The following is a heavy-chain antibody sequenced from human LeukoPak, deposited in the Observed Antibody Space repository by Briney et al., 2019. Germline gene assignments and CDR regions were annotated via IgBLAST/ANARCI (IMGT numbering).Heavy chain of an antibody. V-gene: IGHV1-2*02. CDR3: ATGERLVPAAMWFDY. D-gene: IGHD2-2*01. J-gene: IGHJ4*02. CDR2: INPKSGGR. CDR1: FTGYY. Sequence: GASVKVSCTFTGYYMQWVRQAPGQGLGWMGWINPKSGGRSYAQRFQGRVTMTRDTSISTAYMELSRLRSDDTAVYYCATGERLVPAAMWFDYWGQGTLVTVSS.